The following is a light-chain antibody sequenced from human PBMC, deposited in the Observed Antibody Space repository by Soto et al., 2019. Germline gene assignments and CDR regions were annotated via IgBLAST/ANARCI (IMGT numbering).Light chain of an antibody. CDR3: AAWDDSLNSGV. V-gene: IGLV1-44*01. J-gene: IGLJ3*02. CDR2: STN. CDR1: SSNIGTNS. Sequence: QSVMTQPPSASGTPGQRVTISCSGSSSNIGTNSVNWYQQYPGTAPKLLIFSTNQRPSGVPDRFSASKAGTSASLAISGLQSEDEADYYCAAWDDSLNSGVFGGGAKLTV.